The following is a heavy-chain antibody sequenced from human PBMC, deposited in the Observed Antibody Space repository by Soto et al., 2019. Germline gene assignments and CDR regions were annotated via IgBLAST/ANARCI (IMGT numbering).Heavy chain of an antibody. V-gene: IGHV4-34*01. J-gene: IGHJ6*02. CDR2: INHSGST. CDR1: GGSFSGYY. CDR3: ARVLYNWNYFNYYVMDV. D-gene: IGHD1-7*01. Sequence: SETLSLTCAVYGGSFSGYYWSWIRQPPGKGLEWIGEINHSGSTNYNPSLKSRVTISVDTSKNQFSLKLSSVTAADTAVYYCARVLYNWNYFNYYVMDVWGQGTTVTVYS.